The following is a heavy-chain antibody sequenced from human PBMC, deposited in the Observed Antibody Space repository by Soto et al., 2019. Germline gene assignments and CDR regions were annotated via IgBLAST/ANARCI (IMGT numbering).Heavy chain of an antibody. Sequence: EVQLLESGGGLVQPGGSLRLSCAASGFTFSSYAMSWVRQAPGKGLEWVSTISGSGGSTYYADSVKGRFTISRDNSKNTLDLQMNGLRAEDTAVYYCAKDRTLYSSPVDYWGQGSLVTVSS. CDR3: AKDRTLYSSPVDY. CDR1: GFTFSSYA. D-gene: IGHD6-13*01. CDR2: ISGSGGST. J-gene: IGHJ4*02. V-gene: IGHV3-23*01.